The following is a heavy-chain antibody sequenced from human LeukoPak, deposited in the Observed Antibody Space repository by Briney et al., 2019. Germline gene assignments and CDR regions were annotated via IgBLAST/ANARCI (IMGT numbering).Heavy chain of an antibody. V-gene: IGHV3-66*01. Sequence: GGSLRLSCAASGFTVSSNYMSWVRQAPGKGLEWVSIIYPSGSTYYADSVKGRFTISRDNSKNTLYLQMNSLRAEDTAVYHCAREALGGGGYWGQGTLVTVSS. J-gene: IGHJ4*02. D-gene: IGHD3-10*01. CDR2: IYPSGST. CDR1: GFTVSSNY. CDR3: AREALGGGGY.